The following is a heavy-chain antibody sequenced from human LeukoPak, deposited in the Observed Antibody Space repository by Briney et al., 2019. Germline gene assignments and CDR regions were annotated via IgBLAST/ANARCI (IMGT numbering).Heavy chain of an antibody. D-gene: IGHD5/OR15-5a*01. V-gene: IGHV4-59*01. CDR1: GGSISSYY. CDR3: ARGLNTRTFGY. CDR2: IYYSGST. J-gene: IGHJ4*02. Sequence: SETLSLTCTVSGGSISSYYWSWIRQPPGKGLEWIGYIYYSGSTNYNPSLKSRVTISVDTSKNQFSLKLSSVTAADTAVYYCARGLNTRTFGYWGQGTLVTVSS.